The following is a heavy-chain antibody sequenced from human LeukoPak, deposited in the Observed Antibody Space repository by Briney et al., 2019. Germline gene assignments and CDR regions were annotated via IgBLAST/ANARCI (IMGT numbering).Heavy chain of an antibody. V-gene: IGHV3-23*01. CDR1: GFTFSSYA. D-gene: IGHD3-3*01. Sequence: GGSLRLSCAASGFTFSSYAMSWVRQAPGTGLEWVSAISGSGGSTYYADSVKGRFTISRDNSKNTLYLHMNSLTAEETAVYYCAKDRGGFYDFWNGYNFDYWGQGTLVTVSS. CDR2: ISGSGGST. CDR3: AKDRGGFYDFWNGYNFDY. J-gene: IGHJ4*02.